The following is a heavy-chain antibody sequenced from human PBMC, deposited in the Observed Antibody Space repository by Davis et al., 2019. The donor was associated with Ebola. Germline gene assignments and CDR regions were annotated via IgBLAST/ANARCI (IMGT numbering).Heavy chain of an antibody. CDR3: AKGGELYYYYGMDV. CDR1: GFTFSSYA. J-gene: IGHJ6*02. Sequence: GESLKISCAASGFTFSSYAMSWVRQAPGKGLEWVSAISGSGGSTYYADSVKGRFTISRDNSKNTLYLQMNSLRAEDTAVYYCAKGGELYYYYGMDVWGQGTTVTVSS. CDR2: ISGSGGST. D-gene: IGHD3-10*01. V-gene: IGHV3-23*01.